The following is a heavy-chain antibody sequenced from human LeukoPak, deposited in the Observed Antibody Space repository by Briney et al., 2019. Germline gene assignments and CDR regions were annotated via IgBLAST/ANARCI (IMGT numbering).Heavy chain of an antibody. Sequence: PSETLSLTCTVSGGSISSFYWSWIRQPPGKGLEWIGYIYYSGNTNYNPSLKNRVTISVDTSKNQSSLKLSSVTAADTAVYYCARGYSGSYGRFDYWGQGTLATVSS. J-gene: IGHJ4*02. CDR1: GGSISSFY. D-gene: IGHD1-26*01. CDR3: ARGYSGSYGRFDY. CDR2: IYYSGNT. V-gene: IGHV4-59*01.